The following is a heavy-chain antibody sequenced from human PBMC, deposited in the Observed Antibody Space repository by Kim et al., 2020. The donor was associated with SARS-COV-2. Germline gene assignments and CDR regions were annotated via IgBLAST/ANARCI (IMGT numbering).Heavy chain of an antibody. CDR1: GGSISSGSYY. D-gene: IGHD3-9*01. Sequence: SETLSLTCTVSGGSISSGSYYWSWIRQPAGKGLEWIGRIYTSGSTNYNPSLKSRVTISVDTSKNQFSLKLSSVTAADTAVYYCAREPEEKYYDILTGRLARRYYFDYWGQGTLVTVSS. CDR2: IYTSGST. J-gene: IGHJ4*02. CDR3: AREPEEKYYDILTGRLARRYYFDY. V-gene: IGHV4-61*02.